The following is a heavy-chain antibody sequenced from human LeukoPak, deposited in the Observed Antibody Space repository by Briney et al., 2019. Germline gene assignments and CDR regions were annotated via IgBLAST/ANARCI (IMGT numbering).Heavy chain of an antibody. D-gene: IGHD2-21*02. Sequence: SETLSLTCTVSGGSISSSSYYWGWIRQPPGKGLEWIGSIYYSGSTYYNPSLKSRVTISVDTSKNQFSLKLSSVTAADTAVYYCARALRLAYCGGDCYFFDYWGQGTLVTVSS. J-gene: IGHJ4*02. CDR2: IYYSGST. CDR3: ARALRLAYCGGDCYFFDY. CDR1: GGSISSSSYY. V-gene: IGHV4-39*07.